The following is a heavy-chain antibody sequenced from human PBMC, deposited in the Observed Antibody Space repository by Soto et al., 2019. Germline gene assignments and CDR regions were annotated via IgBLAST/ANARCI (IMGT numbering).Heavy chain of an antibody. V-gene: IGHV4-31*11. CDR3: AREIIAVAGLFDY. D-gene: IGHD6-19*01. J-gene: IGHJ4*02. Sequence: SETLSLTCAVSGDSMSGSDYYWGWIRQPPGKGLEWIGYIYYSGSTYYNPSLKSRVTISVDTSKNQFSLKLSSVTTADTAVYYCAREIIAVAGLFDYWGQGTLVTVSS. CDR2: IYYSGST. CDR1: GDSMSGSDYY.